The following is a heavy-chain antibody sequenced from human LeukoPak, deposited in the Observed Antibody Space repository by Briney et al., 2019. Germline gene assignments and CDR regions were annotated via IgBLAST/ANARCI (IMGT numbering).Heavy chain of an antibody. CDR3: AREPYAEYYYYYYYMDV. D-gene: IGHD4-17*01. CDR2: IYYSGST. V-gene: IGHV4-31*03. Sequence: PSETLSLTCTVSGGSISNGAYYWSWIRQHPGKGLEWIGYIYYSGSTNYNPSLKSRVTISIDTSENQFYLMLSSVTAADTAVYYCAREPYAEYYYYYYYMDVWGKGTTVTVSS. J-gene: IGHJ6*03. CDR1: GGSISNGAYY.